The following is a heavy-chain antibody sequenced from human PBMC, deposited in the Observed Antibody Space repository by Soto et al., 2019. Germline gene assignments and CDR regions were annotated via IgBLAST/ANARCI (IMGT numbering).Heavy chain of an antibody. D-gene: IGHD6-13*01. CDR3: TRDAIADSWYDYYYMDV. J-gene: IGHJ6*03. CDR2: IRSKAYGGTT. CDR1: GFTFGDYA. Sequence: GGSLRLSCTASGFTFGDYAMSWFRQAPGKGLEWVGFIRSKAYGGTTEYAASVKGRFTISRDDSKSIAYLQMNSLKTEDTAVYYCTRDAIADSWYDYYYMDVWGKGTTVTVSS. V-gene: IGHV3-49*03.